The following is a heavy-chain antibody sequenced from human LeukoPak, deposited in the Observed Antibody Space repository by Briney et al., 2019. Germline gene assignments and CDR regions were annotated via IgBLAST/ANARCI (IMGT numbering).Heavy chain of an antibody. V-gene: IGHV1-69*05. CDR1: GGTFSSYA. Sequence: SVKVSCKAYGGTFSSYAISWVRQAPGQGLEWMGRIIPIFGTANYAQKFQGRVTITTDESTSTAYMELSSLRSEDTAVYYCARKATGHAVLSFDYWGQGTLVTVSS. J-gene: IGHJ4*02. CDR2: IIPIFGTA. CDR3: ARKATGHAVLSFDY.